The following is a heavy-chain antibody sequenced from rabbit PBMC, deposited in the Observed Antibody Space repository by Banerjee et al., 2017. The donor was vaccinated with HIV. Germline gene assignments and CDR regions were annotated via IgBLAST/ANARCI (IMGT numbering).Heavy chain of an antibody. V-gene: IGHV1S47*01. Sequence: QEQLVESGGGLVTLGGSLKVSCKASGIDFSSYGISWVRQAPGKGLEWIAYIYPNYGRTDYASWVNGRFTISLDNVQNTVFLQMSSLTAADTATYFCARGGSGWGAGRLDLWGQGTLVTVS. CDR3: ARGGSGWGAGRLDL. D-gene: IGHD4-1*01. CDR2: IYPNYGRT. CDR1: GIDFSSYG. J-gene: IGHJ3*01.